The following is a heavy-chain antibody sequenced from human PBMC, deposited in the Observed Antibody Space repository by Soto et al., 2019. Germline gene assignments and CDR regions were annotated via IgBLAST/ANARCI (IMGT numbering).Heavy chain of an antibody. Sequence: QVQLVQSGAEVKKPGSSVKVSCKASGGTFSSYAISWVRQAPGQGLEWMGGIIPTFGTANYAQKFQGRVTNTADESTSTAYMELSSLRSEDTAVYYCARDPRYSSSSGEAFDYWGQGTLVTVSS. CDR1: GGTFSSYA. J-gene: IGHJ4*02. V-gene: IGHV1-69*01. D-gene: IGHD6-6*01. CDR2: IIPTFGTA. CDR3: ARDPRYSSSSGEAFDY.